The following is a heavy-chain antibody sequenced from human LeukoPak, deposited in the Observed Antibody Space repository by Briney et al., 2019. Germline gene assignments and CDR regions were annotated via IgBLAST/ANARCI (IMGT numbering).Heavy chain of an antibody. D-gene: IGHD1-26*01. CDR1: GYTFTSYG. CDR3: ARAGSGSYAGTNDAFDI. CDR2: INPSGGST. V-gene: IGHV1-46*01. Sequence: ASVKDSCKASGYTFTSYGISWVRQAPGQGLEWMGIINPSGGSTSYAQKFQGRVTMTRDTSTSTVYMELSSLRSEDTAVYYCARAGSGSYAGTNDAFDIWGQGTMVTVSS. J-gene: IGHJ3*02.